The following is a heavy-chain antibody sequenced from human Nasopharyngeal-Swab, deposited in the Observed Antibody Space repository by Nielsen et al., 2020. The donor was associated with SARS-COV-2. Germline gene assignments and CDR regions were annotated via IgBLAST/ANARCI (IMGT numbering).Heavy chain of an antibody. J-gene: IGHJ4*02. V-gene: IGHV3-15*01. CDR2: IKSKTDGGTT. CDR3: TTYSSSHFDY. D-gene: IGHD6-6*01. Sequence: PGKGLEWVGRIKSKTDGGTTDYAAPVKGRFTISRDDSKNTLYLQMNSLKTEDTAVYYCTTYSSSHFDYWGQGTLVTVSS.